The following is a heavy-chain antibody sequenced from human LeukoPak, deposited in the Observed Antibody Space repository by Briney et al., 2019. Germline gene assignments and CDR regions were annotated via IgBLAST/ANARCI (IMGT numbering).Heavy chain of an antibody. CDR3: ARDHDSSGILYRGTFDI. J-gene: IGHJ3*02. CDR2: INHSGST. Sequence: SETLSLTCAVYGGSFSGYYWSWIRQAPGKGLEWIGEINHSGSTNYNPSLKSRVTISVDTSKNQFSLKLSSVTAADTAVYYCARDHDSSGILYRGTFDIWGQGTMVTVSS. D-gene: IGHD3-22*01. V-gene: IGHV4-34*01. CDR1: GGSFSGYY.